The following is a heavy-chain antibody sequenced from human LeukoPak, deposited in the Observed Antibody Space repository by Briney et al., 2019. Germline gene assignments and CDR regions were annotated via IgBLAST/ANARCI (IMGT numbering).Heavy chain of an antibody. Sequence: SETLSLTCTVSGGSISSSSYFWGWIRQPPGRGLEWIGSLYYSGSTYYNPSLKSRGTISVDPSKNQFSLKLSSVTAADTAVYYCARRYSYGKGLYFDYWGQGTLVTVSS. CDR2: LYYSGST. J-gene: IGHJ4*02. CDR1: GGSISSSSYF. CDR3: ARRYSYGKGLYFDY. D-gene: IGHD5-18*01. V-gene: IGHV4-39*07.